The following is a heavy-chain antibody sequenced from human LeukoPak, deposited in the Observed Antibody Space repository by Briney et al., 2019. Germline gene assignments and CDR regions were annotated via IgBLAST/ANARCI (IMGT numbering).Heavy chain of an antibody. D-gene: IGHD3-3*01. CDR1: GFTFSSYW. Sequence: GGSLRLSCAASGFTFSSYWMSWVRQAPGKGLEWVANIKQDGSEKYYVDSVKGRFTISRDNAKNSLYLQMNSLRAEDTALYYCAKAMPTFRSGVADWGQGTLVTVSS. J-gene: IGHJ4*02. V-gene: IGHV3-7*03. CDR3: AKAMPTFRSGVAD. CDR2: IKQDGSEK.